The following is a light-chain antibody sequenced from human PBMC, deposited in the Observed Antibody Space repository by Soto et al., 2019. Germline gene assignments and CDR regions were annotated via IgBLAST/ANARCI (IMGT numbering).Light chain of an antibody. CDR1: SSDVGGYNY. CDR3: SSYTRGSTVV. J-gene: IGLJ2*01. Sequence: QSALTQPPSASGSPGQSVTISCTGTSSDVGGYNYVSWYQQHPGKAPKLMIYEVSERPSGVPDRFSGSKSSNTASLTVSGLQADEDADYYCSSYTRGSTVVFGGGTKLTVL. V-gene: IGLV2-8*01. CDR2: EVS.